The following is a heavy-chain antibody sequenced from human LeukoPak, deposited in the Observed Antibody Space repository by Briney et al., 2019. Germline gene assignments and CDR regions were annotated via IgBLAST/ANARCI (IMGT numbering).Heavy chain of an antibody. CDR2: IYYSGST. CDR1: DGSISSSSYY. D-gene: IGHD6-13*01. Sequence: SETLSLTCTVSDGSISSSSYYWGWIRQPPGKGLEWIGSIYYSGSTNYNPSLKSRVTISIDTSKNQFSLKLSSVTAADTAVYYCASRAPPIAVADTGLDYWGQGTLVTVSS. J-gene: IGHJ4*02. V-gene: IGHV4-39*07. CDR3: ASRAPPIAVADTGLDY.